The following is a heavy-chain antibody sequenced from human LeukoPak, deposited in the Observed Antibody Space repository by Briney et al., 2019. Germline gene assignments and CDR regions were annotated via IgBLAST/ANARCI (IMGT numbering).Heavy chain of an antibody. J-gene: IGHJ4*02. CDR2: IYHSGST. CDR1: GGSISSSNW. V-gene: IGHV4-4*02. Sequence: SETLSLTCAVSGGSISSSNWWSWVRQPPGKGLEWIGEIYHSGSTNYNPSLKSRVTISVDKSKNQFSLKLSSVTAADTAVYYCARGLLGATPYYFDYWGQGTLVTVSS. CDR3: ARGLLGATPYYFDY. D-gene: IGHD1-26*01.